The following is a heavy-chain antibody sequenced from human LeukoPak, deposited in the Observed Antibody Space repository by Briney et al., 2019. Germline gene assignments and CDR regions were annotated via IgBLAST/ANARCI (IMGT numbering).Heavy chain of an antibody. CDR1: GYTFSDNH. Sequence: GASVKVSCKASGYTFSDNHMYWIRQAPGQGLECMGWISPNSGGTNYAQKFQGRITMTGDTSISTGYMELSSLRSDDTAVYFCARELGRSAFDVWGQGTLVTVSS. CDR2: ISPNSGGT. V-gene: IGHV1-2*02. J-gene: IGHJ3*01. D-gene: IGHD7-27*01. CDR3: ARELGRSAFDV.